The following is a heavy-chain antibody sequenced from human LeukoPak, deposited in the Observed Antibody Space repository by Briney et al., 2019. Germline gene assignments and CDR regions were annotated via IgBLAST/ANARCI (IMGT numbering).Heavy chain of an antibody. D-gene: IGHD3-22*01. CDR2: INGYNGNT. CDR3: AVTYYSESSGYYNAFDI. CDR1: GYTFTSYG. J-gene: IGHJ3*02. Sequence: GASVKVSCKASGYTFTSYGISWLRQAHGQGLEWMGWINGYNGNTNYAQKLQDRVTMTTDTSTSTAYMELRSLRSDDTAVYYCAVTYYSESSGYYNAFDIWGQGTMVTVSS. V-gene: IGHV1-18*01.